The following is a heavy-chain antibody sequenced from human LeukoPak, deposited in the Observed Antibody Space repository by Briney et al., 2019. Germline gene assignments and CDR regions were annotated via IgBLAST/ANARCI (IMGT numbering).Heavy chain of an antibody. D-gene: IGHD3-3*01. V-gene: IGHV1-24*01. Sequence: PWASVTLSCTVSGYTLTELSMHWVRQAPGKGLEWMGGFDPEDGETIYAQKFQGRVTITEDTSTDTAYMELSSLRAEDTAVYYCATDPRYDFWSGYLAWGQGTLVTVSS. CDR1: GYTLTELS. J-gene: IGHJ5*02. CDR2: FDPEDGET. CDR3: ATDPRYDFWSGYLA.